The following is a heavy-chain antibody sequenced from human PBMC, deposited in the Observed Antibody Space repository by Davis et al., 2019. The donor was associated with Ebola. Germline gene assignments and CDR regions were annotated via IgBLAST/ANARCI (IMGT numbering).Heavy chain of an antibody. J-gene: IGHJ4*02. CDR1: GFTFDDYA. CDR2: ISHDESNE. CDR3: AREGNWGLDY. V-gene: IGHV3-30-3*01. Sequence: GESLKISCAASGFTFDDYAMHWVRQAPGKGLEWVGFISHDESNEYYADSVRGRFTISRDNSKNTLYLQMSSLRADDTAVYYCAREGNWGLDYWGQGTLVTVSS. D-gene: IGHD7-27*01.